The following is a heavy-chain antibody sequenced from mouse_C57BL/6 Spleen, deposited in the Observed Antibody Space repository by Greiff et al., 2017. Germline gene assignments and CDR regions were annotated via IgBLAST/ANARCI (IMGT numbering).Heavy chain of an antibody. J-gene: IGHJ4*01. CDR1: GYTFTSYW. CDR2: IDPSDSYT. D-gene: IGHD1-1*01. Sequence: QVQLQQPGAELVMPGASVKLSCKASGYTFTSYWMHWVKRRPGQGLEWIGEIDPSDSYTNYNQKFKGKSTLTVDKSSSTAYMQLSSLTSEDSAVYYCAHGSSYKDYAMDYWGQGTSVTVSS. V-gene: IGHV1-69*01. CDR3: AHGSSYKDYAMDY.